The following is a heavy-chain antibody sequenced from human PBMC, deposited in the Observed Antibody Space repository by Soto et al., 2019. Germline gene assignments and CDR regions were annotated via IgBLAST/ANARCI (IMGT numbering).Heavy chain of an antibody. D-gene: IGHD6-13*01. CDR3: ARDVYSSSWYWFDP. V-gene: IGHV3-11*04. J-gene: IGHJ5*02. CDR1: GFTFSDYY. CDR2: ISSSSSTI. Sequence: QVQLVESGGGLVKPGGSLRLSCAASGFTFSDYYMSWIRQAPGKGLEWVSYISSSSSTIYYADSVKGRFTISRDNAKNSLYLQMNSLRDEDTAVYYCARDVYSSSWYWFDPWGQGTLVTVSS.